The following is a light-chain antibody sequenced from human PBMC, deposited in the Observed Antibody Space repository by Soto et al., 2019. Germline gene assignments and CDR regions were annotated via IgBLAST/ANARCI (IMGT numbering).Light chain of an antibody. CDR1: QRVSNNF. CDR2: DAT. J-gene: IGKJ1*01. Sequence: VVLTQFPGTLSLSPGETATLSCGASQRVSNNFLGWYQQKPGLPPRLLIYDATSRANGIPERFSGRGSGTHFTLTISRLESEDFAVYYCQQYGSTPWTFGRGTKVE. V-gene: IGKV3D-20*01. CDR3: QQYGSTPWT.